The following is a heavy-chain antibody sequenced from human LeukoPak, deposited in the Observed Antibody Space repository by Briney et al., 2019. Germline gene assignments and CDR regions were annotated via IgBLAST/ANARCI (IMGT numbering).Heavy chain of an antibody. J-gene: IGHJ3*02. CDR2: ISGSGGST. CDR3: AKDSPDIVVVPADDAFDI. CDR1: GFSFSSYS. Sequence: GGSLRLSCAASGFSFSSYSINWVRQAPGKGLEWVSAISGSGGSTYYADSVKGRFTISRDNSKNTLYLQMNSLRAEDTAVYYCAKDSPDIVVVPADDAFDIWGQGTMVTVSS. D-gene: IGHD2-2*01. V-gene: IGHV3-23*01.